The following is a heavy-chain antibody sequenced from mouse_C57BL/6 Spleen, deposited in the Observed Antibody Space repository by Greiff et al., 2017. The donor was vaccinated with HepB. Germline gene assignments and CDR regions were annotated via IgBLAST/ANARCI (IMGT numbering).Heavy chain of an antibody. CDR3: ARRAMKIGYFDY. CDR1: GYTFTSYW. CDR2: IDPSDSET. D-gene: IGHD3-1*01. J-gene: IGHJ2*01. Sequence: VQLQQPGAELVRPGSSVKLSCKASGYTFTSYWMHWVKQRPIQGLEWIGNIDPSDSETHYNQKFKDKATLTIDKSSSTAYMQLSSLTSEDPAVYYCARRAMKIGYFDYWGQGTTLTVSS. V-gene: IGHV1-52*01.